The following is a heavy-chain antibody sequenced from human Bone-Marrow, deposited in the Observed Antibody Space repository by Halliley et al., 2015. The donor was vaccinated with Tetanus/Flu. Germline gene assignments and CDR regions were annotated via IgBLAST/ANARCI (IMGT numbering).Heavy chain of an antibody. Sequence: SLRLSCIASGFTFSDFTMNWVRQAPGKGLQWVSSISSSGTYTYYADSLQGRFTIARDNAKRSLYLQVNSLRTEGTGIYYCARIKTPEGAYFSYYGMDVWGQGTTVTVS. V-gene: IGHV3-21*04. D-gene: IGHD2-21*01. CDR1: GFTFSDFT. CDR2: ISSSGTYT. J-gene: IGHJ6*02. CDR3: ARIKTPEGAYFSYYGMDV.